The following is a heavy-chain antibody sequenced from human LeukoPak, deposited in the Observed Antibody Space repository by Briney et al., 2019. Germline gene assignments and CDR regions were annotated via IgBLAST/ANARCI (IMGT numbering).Heavy chain of an antibody. CDR2: ISSRSTTI. Sequence: GGSLRLSCAASGFTFSTYSMNWVRQAPGKGLEWVSYISSRSTTIYYADSVKGRFTISRDNAKNSLDLQMNSLRAEDTAVYYCARDCEILTGYYNFFDYWGQGTLVTVSS. CDR1: GFTFSTYS. J-gene: IGHJ4*02. V-gene: IGHV3-48*01. CDR3: ARDCEILTGYYNFFDY. D-gene: IGHD3-9*01.